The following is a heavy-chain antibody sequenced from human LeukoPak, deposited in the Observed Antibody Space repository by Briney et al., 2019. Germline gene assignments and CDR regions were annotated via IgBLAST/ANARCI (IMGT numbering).Heavy chain of an antibody. J-gene: IGHJ3*02. CDR3: AREYYYDSSGYPIDAFDI. Sequence: PGRSLRLSCAASGFTFSSYAMHWVRQAPGKGLEWVAVISYDGSNKYYADSVKGRFTISRDNSKNTLYLQMNSLRAEDTAVYYCAREYYYDSSGYPIDAFDIWGQGTMVTVSS. CDR1: GFTFSSYA. CDR2: ISYDGSNK. D-gene: IGHD3-22*01. V-gene: IGHV3-30*04.